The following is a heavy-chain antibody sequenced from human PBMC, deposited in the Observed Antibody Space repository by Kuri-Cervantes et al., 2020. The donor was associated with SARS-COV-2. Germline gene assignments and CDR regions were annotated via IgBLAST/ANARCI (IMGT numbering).Heavy chain of an antibody. Sequence: GGSLRLSCAASGFTFSSYWMSWVRQAPGKGLEWVANIKQDGSEKYYVDSVKGRFTISRDNAKNSLYLQMNSLRAEDTALYYCAKNGGASQIPFDYWGQGTLVTVSS. CDR3: AKNGGASQIPFDY. CDR2: IKQDGSEK. J-gene: IGHJ4*02. V-gene: IGHV3-7*03. CDR1: GFTFSSYW. D-gene: IGHD3-16*01.